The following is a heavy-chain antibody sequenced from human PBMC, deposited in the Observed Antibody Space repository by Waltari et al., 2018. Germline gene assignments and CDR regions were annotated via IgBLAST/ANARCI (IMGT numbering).Heavy chain of an antibody. V-gene: IGHV3-21*03. CDR2: ITGSCAYI. J-gene: IGHJ5*01. CDR3: VRALTTPNDS. CDR1: GFTFSTFG. Sequence: EVQLVESGGGLVKPGGSLRLSCVASGFTFSTFGMSWVRQAPGKGLAWVSTITGSCAYIYYADSIKGRCTISRDNAKNSLYLHMNSLRDGDTAVYYCVRALTTPNDSWGQGTLVAVSS. D-gene: IGHD4-17*01.